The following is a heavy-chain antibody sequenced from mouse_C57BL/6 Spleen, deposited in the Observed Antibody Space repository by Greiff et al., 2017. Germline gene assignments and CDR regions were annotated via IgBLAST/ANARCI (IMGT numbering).Heavy chain of an antibody. V-gene: IGHV3-6*01. D-gene: IGHD2-5*01. CDR3: AYSNYDAMDY. CDR1: GYSITSGYY. CDR2: ISYDGSN. J-gene: IGHJ4*01. Sequence: EVKLQESGPGLVKPSQSLSLTCSVTGYSITSGYYWNWIRQFPGNKLEWMGYISYDGSNNYNPSLKNRISITRDTSKNQFFLKLNSVTTEDTATYYCAYSNYDAMDYWGQGTSVTVSS.